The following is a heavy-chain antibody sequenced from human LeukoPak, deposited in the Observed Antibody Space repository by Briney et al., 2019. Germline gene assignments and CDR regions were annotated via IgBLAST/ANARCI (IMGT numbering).Heavy chain of an antibody. V-gene: IGHV4-59*01. CDR2: AYYSEST. CDR1: GGPISSYY. J-gene: IGHJ6*03. Sequence: SETLSLTCTVSGGPISSYYWSWIRQPPGKGLEWIGYAYYSESTNYNPSPMGRVAISLDTSKSQFSLRLTSVTAADSAVYFCARSPRLCSSTSCRYMDVWGKGTTVTVSS. CDR3: ARSPRLCSSTSCRYMDV. D-gene: IGHD2-2*01.